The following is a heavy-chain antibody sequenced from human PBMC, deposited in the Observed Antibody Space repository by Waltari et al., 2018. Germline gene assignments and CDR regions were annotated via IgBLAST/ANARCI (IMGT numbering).Heavy chain of an antibody. CDR1: GASISSLNYY. Sequence: QLHLQESGPGLVKPSETLSLTCTVSGASISSLNYYWGWVRQPPGKGLEWIGNLYYGGSTYYNPSLQRLVNMSIDASKNQLSLSLTSVSAADTATYYCASFNAWNFDLDYWGQEPWSPSPQ. CDR2: LYYGGST. V-gene: IGHV4-39*01. J-gene: IGHJ4*01. D-gene: IGHD1-7*01. CDR3: ASFNAWNFDLDY.